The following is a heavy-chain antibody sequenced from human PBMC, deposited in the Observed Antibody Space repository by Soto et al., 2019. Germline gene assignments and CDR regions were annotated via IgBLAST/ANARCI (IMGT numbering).Heavy chain of an antibody. D-gene: IGHD6-13*01. CDR2: IIPLFNLS. CDR3: ARAGRAAAGHSTYNWFDP. J-gene: IGHJ5*02. CDR1: GGTFSSFT. Sequence: SVKVSCKASGGTFSSFTISWVRQAPGQGLEWMGGIIPLFNLSKYAQKFQGRVTITADESTSTAYMEMSSLRSEDTAVYYCARAGRAAAGHSTYNWFDPWGQGTLVTVSS. V-gene: IGHV1-69*13.